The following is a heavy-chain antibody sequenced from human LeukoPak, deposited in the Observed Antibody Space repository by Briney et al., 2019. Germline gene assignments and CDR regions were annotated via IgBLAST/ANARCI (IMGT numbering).Heavy chain of an antibody. CDR3: ARGPSFYGYYYYGMDV. D-gene: IGHD3-10*01. CDR1: GGSFSGYY. V-gene: IGHV4-34*01. Sequence: SETLSLTCAVYGGSFSGYYWSLIRQPPGKGLEWIEEINHSGSTNYNPSLKSRVTISVDTSKNQFSLKLSSVTAADTAVYYCARGPSFYGYYYYGMDVWGQGTTVTVSS. CDR2: INHSGST. J-gene: IGHJ6*02.